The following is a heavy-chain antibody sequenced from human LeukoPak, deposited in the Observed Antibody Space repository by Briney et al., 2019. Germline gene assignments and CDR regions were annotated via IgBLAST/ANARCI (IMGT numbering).Heavy chain of an antibody. CDR1: GGSFSGYY. D-gene: IGHD4-17*01. CDR2: INHSGST. J-gene: IGHJ3*02. Sequence: SETLSLTCAVYGGSFSGYYWSWIRQPPGKGLEWIGEINHSGSTNYNPSLKSRVTISVDTSKNQFSLKLSSVTAADTAVYYCARLLMTTDAFDIWGQGTMVTVSS. V-gene: IGHV4-34*01. CDR3: ARLLMTTDAFDI.